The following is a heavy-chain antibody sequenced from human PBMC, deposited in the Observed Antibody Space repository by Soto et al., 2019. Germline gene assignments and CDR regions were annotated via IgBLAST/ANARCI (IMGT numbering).Heavy chain of an antibody. V-gene: IGHV3-43*01. CDR3: AKDLGGYADYYYGMDV. CDR2: ISWDGGST. CDR1: GFTFDDYT. D-gene: IGHD5-12*01. Sequence: RRLSCAASGFTFDDYTMHWVRQAPGKGLEWVSLISWDGGSTYYADSVKGRFTISRDNSKNSLYLQMNSLRTEDTALYYCAKDLGGYADYYYGMDVWGQGTTVTVSS. J-gene: IGHJ6*02.